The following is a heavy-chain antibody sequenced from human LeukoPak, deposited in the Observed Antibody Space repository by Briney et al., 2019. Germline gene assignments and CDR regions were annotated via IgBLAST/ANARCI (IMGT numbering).Heavy chain of an antibody. D-gene: IGHD4-17*01. CDR3: AKGGASVTRYVDY. J-gene: IGHJ4*02. V-gene: IGHV3-30*02. Sequence: GGSLRLSCAASGFTFSTYGMHWVRQAPGKGLEWVAFIRYDGTNIYYADSVRGRFTISRDNSQNTLYLQMNSLRPEDTAVYYCAKGGASVTRYVDYWGQGTLVTVSS. CDR1: GFTFSTYG. CDR2: IRYDGTNI.